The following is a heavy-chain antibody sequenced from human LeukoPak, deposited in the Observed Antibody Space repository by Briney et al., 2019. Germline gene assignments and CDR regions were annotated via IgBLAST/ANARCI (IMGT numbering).Heavy chain of an antibody. CDR1: TFTFSTYS. CDR3: ARARYDSSGYYPILDY. V-gene: IGHV3-48*01. CDR2: ISSSGSTI. D-gene: IGHD3-22*01. Sequence: GGSLRLSCAASTFTFSTYSMNWVRQAPGKGLEWVSYISSSGSTIYYADSVKGRFTISRDNAKNSLYLQMNSLRAEDTAVYYCARARYDSSGYYPILDYWGQGTLVAVSS. J-gene: IGHJ4*02.